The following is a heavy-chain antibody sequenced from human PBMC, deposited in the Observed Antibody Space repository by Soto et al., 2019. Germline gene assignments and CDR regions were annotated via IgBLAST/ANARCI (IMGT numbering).Heavy chain of an antibody. CDR1: GFTFSSYG. D-gene: IGHD2-2*01. J-gene: IGHJ6*02. Sequence: QVQLVESGGGVVQPGRSLRLSCAASGFTFSSYGMHWVRQAPGKGLEWVAVIWYDGSNKYYADSVKGRFTISRDNSKNTLYLQMNSLRAEDTAVYYCARGGYCISTSCYGSYYYYGMDVWGQGTTVTVSS. CDR2: IWYDGSNK. V-gene: IGHV3-33*01. CDR3: ARGGYCISTSCYGSYYYYGMDV.